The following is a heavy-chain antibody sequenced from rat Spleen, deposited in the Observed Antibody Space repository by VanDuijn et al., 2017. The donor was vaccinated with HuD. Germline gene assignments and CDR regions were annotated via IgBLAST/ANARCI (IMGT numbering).Heavy chain of an antibody. V-gene: IGHV5-29*01. CDR1: GFTFSDYY. CDR2: ISYDGSST. CDR3: ARHFSPADYYGYNYVDA. Sequence: EVQLVESDGDLVQPGRSLKLSCAASGFTFSDYYMAWVRQAPTKGLEWVATISYDGSSTYYRDSVKGRFTISRDNAKNTLYLQMDSLRSEDTATYYCARHFSPADYYGYNYVDAWGQGASVTVSS. D-gene: IGHD1-9*01. J-gene: IGHJ4*01.